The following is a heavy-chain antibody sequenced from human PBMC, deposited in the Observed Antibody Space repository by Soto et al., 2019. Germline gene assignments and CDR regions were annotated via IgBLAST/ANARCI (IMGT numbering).Heavy chain of an antibody. CDR2: SIPIFGTA. J-gene: IGHJ6*02. Sequence: QVQLVQSGAEVKKPGSSVKVSCKASGGTFSSYAISWVRQAPGQGLEWMGGSIPIFGTANYAQKFQGRVTITADESTSTDYMELSSLRSEDTAVYYCARGWELLSFYGMDVWGQGTTVTGSS. CDR1: GGTFSSYA. CDR3: ARGWELLSFYGMDV. D-gene: IGHD1-26*01. V-gene: IGHV1-69*01.